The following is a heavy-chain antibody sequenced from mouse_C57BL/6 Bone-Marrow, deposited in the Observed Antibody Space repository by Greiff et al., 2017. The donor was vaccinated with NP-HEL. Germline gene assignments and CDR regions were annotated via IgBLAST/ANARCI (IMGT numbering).Heavy chain of an antibody. CDR2: INPNNGGT. CDR3: AISDY. Sequence: VQLQQSGPELVKPGASVKISCKASGYTFTDYYMNWVKQSHGKSLEWIGDINPNNGGTSYNQKFKGKATLTVDKSSSTAYMDLRSLTSEDSAVYYCAISDYWGQGTTLTVSS. CDR1: GYTFTDYY. V-gene: IGHV1-26*01. J-gene: IGHJ2*01.